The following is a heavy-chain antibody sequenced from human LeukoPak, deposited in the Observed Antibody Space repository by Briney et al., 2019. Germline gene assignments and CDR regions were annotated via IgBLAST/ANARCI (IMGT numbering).Heavy chain of an antibody. D-gene: IGHD3-10*01. CDR1: GGSFSGYY. Sequence: NTSETLSLTCAVYGGSFSGYYWSWIRQPPGKGLEWIGEINHSGSTNYNPSLKSRVTISVDTSKNQFSLKLSSVTAVDTAVYYCARRAAMVRGVINYWGQGTLVTVSS. V-gene: IGHV4-34*01. CDR2: INHSGST. J-gene: IGHJ4*02. CDR3: ARRAAMVRGVINY.